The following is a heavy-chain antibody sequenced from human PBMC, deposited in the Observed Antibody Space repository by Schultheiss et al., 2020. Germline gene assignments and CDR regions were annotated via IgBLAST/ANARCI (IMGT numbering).Heavy chain of an antibody. J-gene: IGHJ4*02. V-gene: IGHV1-69*13. CDR1: GYTFTSYG. Sequence: SVKVSCKASGYTFTSYGISWVRQAPGQGLEWMGGIIPIFGTANYAQKFQGRVTITADESTSTAYMELSSLRSEDTAVYYCATAPDSTTVTTFRDYWGQGTLVTVSS. CDR3: ATAPDSTTVTTFRDY. D-gene: IGHD4-17*01. CDR2: IIPIFGTA.